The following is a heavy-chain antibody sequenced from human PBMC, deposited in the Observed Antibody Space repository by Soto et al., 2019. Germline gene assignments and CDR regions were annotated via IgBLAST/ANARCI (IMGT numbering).Heavy chain of an antibody. Sequence: NPSETLSLTCAFYGGSFSGYYWSWIRQPPGKGLEWIGEINHSGSTNYNPSLKSRVTISVDTSKNQFSLKLSSVTAADTAVYYCARGPRDILTGYYNSYYYYGMDVWGQGTTVTVSS. D-gene: IGHD3-9*01. CDR2: INHSGST. V-gene: IGHV4-34*01. J-gene: IGHJ6*02. CDR1: GGSFSGYY. CDR3: ARGPRDILTGYYNSYYYYGMDV.